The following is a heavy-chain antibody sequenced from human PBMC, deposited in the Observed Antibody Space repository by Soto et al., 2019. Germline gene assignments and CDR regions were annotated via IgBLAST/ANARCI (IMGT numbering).Heavy chain of an antibody. J-gene: IGHJ4*02. V-gene: IGHV1-18*01. D-gene: IGHD3-9*01. CDR1: GYTFTSYG. CDR2: ISAYNGNT. Sequence: ASVKVSCKASGYTFTSYGISWVRQAPGQGLEWKGRISAYNGNTNYAQKLQGRVTMTTDTSTSTAYMELRSLRSDDTAVYYCATLVGQYYDILTGPTHFAYWGQGTLVTVSS. CDR3: ATLVGQYYDILTGPTHFAY.